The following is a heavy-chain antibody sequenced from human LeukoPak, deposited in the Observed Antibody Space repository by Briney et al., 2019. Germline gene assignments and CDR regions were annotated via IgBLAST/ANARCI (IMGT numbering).Heavy chain of an antibody. CDR1: GYTFTSYD. CDR2: MNPNSGNT. D-gene: IGHD3-22*01. Sequence: ASVKVSCKASGYTFTSYDINWVRQATGQGLEWMGWMNPNSGNTGYAQKFQGRVTMTRNTSISTAYMELSSLRSEDTAVYYCARLERYYDSQPREPTTDYWGQGTLVTVSS. V-gene: IGHV1-8*01. CDR3: ARLERYYDSQPREPTTDY. J-gene: IGHJ4*02.